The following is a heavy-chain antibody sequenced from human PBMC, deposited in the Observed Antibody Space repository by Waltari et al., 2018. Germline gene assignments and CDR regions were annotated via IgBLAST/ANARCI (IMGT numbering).Heavy chain of an antibody. V-gene: IGHV3-48*02. D-gene: IGHD1-1*01. CDR3: AATGATTHY. J-gene: IGHJ4*02. CDR2: ISDSSSTK. Sequence: EVQVVQSGGGLVQPGGSLRLSCAASGFTFSDYGMKWVRQAPGKGLEWVSYISDSSSTKYYADSVEGRFTISRDNAKNSLYLQMNSLRDEDTAVYYCAATGATTHYWGQGTLVTVSS. CDR1: GFTFSDYG.